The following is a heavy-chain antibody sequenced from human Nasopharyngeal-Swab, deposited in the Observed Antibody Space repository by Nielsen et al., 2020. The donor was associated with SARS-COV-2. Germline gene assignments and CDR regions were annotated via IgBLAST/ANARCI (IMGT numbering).Heavy chain of an antibody. J-gene: IGHJ6*02. Sequence: SETLSLTCTVSGGSISSYYWSWIRQPPGKGLEWIGYIYYSGSTNYNPSLKSRVTISVDTSKNRFSLKLSSVTAADTAVYYCARGIVVVPAATMGYYYYGMDVWGQGTTVTVSS. CDR3: ARGIVVVPAATMGYYYYGMDV. CDR1: GGSISSYY. V-gene: IGHV4-59*01. CDR2: IYYSGST. D-gene: IGHD2-2*01.